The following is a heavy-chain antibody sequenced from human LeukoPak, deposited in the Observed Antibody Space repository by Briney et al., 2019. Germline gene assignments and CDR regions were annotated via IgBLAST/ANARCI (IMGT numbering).Heavy chain of an antibody. CDR3: ARDREGLDV. D-gene: IGHD1-26*01. CDR1: GFIFSSYS. Sequence: GGSLRLSCAASGFIFSSYSMSWVRQAPGKGLEWVSVITGSGGNTYYADSMKGRFTISRDNAKNSLYLQMNSLRAEDTAVYYCARDREGLDVWGQGTTVTVSS. CDR2: ITGSGGNT. J-gene: IGHJ6*02. V-gene: IGHV3-23*01.